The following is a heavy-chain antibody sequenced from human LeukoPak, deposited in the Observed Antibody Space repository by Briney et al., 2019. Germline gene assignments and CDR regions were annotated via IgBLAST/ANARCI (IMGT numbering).Heavy chain of an antibody. CDR2: IYYSGST. Sequence: PSETLSLTCTVSGGSISGYYWNWVRQPPGKGLEWIGYIYYSGSTKYNPSLKSRVTISVDTCKNQFSLKLSSVTAADTAVYYCARRGYASSWSFDYWGQGTLVTVSS. D-gene: IGHD6-13*01. CDR3: ARRGYASSWSFDY. V-gene: IGHV4-59*08. J-gene: IGHJ4*02. CDR1: GGSISGYY.